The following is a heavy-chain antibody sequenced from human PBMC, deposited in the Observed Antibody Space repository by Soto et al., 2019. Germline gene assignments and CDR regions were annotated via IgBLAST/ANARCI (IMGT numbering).Heavy chain of an antibody. CDR3: ARGLGYCTNGVCLLEYYFDY. CDR1: GFTFSSYA. D-gene: IGHD2-8*01. Sequence: GVSLRLSCAVSGFTFSSYAMHWVRQAPGKGLEWVAVISYDGSNKYYADSVKGRFTISRDNSKNTLYLQMNSLRAEDTAVYYCARGLGYCTNGVCLLEYYFDYWGQGTLVTVSS. CDR2: ISYDGSNK. J-gene: IGHJ4*02. V-gene: IGHV3-30-3*01.